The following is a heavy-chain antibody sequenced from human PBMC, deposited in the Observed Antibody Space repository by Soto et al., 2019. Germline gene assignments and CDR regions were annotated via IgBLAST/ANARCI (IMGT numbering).Heavy chain of an antibody. J-gene: IGHJ4*02. CDR1: GFTVSSNY. Sequence: EVQLVESGGGLVQPGGSLRLSCAASGFTVSSNYMSWVRQAPGKGLEWVSVIYSGGSTYYADSVKGRFTISRDNSKNTLYLQMISLRVEDTAVYYCASVAAAGPFDYWGQGTLVTVST. V-gene: IGHV3-66*01. CDR2: IYSGGST. CDR3: ASVAAAGPFDY. D-gene: IGHD6-19*01.